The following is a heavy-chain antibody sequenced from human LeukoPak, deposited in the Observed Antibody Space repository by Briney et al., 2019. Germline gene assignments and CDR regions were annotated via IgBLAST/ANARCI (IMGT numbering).Heavy chain of an antibody. D-gene: IGHD2-15*01. J-gene: IGHJ4*02. CDR2: INHSGTT. Sequence: SETLSLTCSVSGYSISSGYYWGWIRPPGKGLEWIGSINHSGTTYYHPSLKSRVTISVDTSKNQFSLKLSSVTAADTAVYYCARGWYPDYWGQGTLVTVSS. V-gene: IGHV4-38-2*02. CDR3: ARGWYPDY. CDR1: GYSISSGYY.